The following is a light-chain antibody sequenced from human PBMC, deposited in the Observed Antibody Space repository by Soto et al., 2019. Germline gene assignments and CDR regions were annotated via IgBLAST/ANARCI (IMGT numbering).Light chain of an antibody. J-gene: IGKJ4*01. CDR1: QSVSTN. V-gene: IGKV3-15*01. CDR2: GAS. CDR3: QQYDIASG. Sequence: EIVMTQSPVTLSVSPGERATLSCRASQSVSTNLAWYQQKPGQAPRLLIYGASTRATGIPARFSGSGSGTEFTLTISSLQAEEFSVYYCQQYDIASGFGGGTRVEI.